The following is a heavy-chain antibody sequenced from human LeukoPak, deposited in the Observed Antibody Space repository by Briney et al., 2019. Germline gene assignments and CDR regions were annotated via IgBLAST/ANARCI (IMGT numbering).Heavy chain of an antibody. J-gene: IGHJ3*02. CDR3: ARESSYDSSGYYKAFDI. V-gene: IGHV4-39*02. Sequence: SETLSLTCTVSGDSISTSSYYCGWIRQPPGKGLEWIGRIYYSGSTYYNPSLKSRVPISVDTSKNQFSLKLSSLTAADTAVYYCARESSYDSSGYYKAFDIWGQGTMVTVSS. D-gene: IGHD3-22*01. CDR2: IYYSGST. CDR1: GDSISTSSYY.